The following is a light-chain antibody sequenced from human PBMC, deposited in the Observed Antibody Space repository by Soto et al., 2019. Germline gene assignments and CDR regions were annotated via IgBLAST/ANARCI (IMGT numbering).Light chain of an antibody. J-gene: IGLJ1*01. CDR2: DVS. V-gene: IGLV2-14*01. CDR1: SSDVGGYNY. CDR3: SSYRSSSTVYV. Sequence: QSALTQPASVSGSPGQSITISCTGTSSDVGGYNYVSWYQQHPGEAPKLLIYDVSNRPSGVSNRFSGSKSGNTASLTISGLQAEDEADYYCSSYRSSSTVYVFGTGTRSPS.